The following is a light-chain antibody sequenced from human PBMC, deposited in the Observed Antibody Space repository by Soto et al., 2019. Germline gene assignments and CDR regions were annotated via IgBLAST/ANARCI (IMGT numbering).Light chain of an antibody. CDR1: QNINSK. V-gene: IGKV3-15*01. CDR2: GAS. Sequence: EILMTQSPATLSVSPGERVTLSCRASQNINSKLAWYQQKPGQTPRLLISGASTRATEFPTRFSGDGSGTEFTLSISSLQSEDFAVYYCQQYNNWPRTFGQGTKVDIK. CDR3: QQYNNWPRT. J-gene: IGKJ1*01.